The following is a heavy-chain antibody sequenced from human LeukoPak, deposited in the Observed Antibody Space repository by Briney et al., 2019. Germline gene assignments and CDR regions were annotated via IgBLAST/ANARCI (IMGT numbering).Heavy chain of an antibody. CDR3: ARLPTIVVVPAAKGGWFDP. CDR2: IYYSGST. Sequence: SETLSLTCTVSGGSISSSSYYWGWIRQPPGKGLEWIGSIYYSGSTYYNPSLKSRVTISVDTSKNQFSLKLSSVTAADTAVYYCARLPTIVVVPAAKGGWFDPWGQGTLVTVSS. D-gene: IGHD2-2*01. V-gene: IGHV4-39*01. J-gene: IGHJ5*02. CDR1: GGSISSSSYY.